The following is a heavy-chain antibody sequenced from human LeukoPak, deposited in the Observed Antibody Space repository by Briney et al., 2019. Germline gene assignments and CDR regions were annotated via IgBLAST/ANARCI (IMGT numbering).Heavy chain of an antibody. CDR2: IGKDGTGN. D-gene: IGHD2/OR15-2a*01. CDR3: ARDLDFYATDY. CDR1: GFSLSRYW. V-gene: IGHV3-7*01. J-gene: IGHJ4*02. Sequence: VGSLRLSCAASGFSLSRYWMSWVRQAPGKGLEWVANIGKDGTGNKYVDSVKGRFIISRDNAKNSVYLEMNSLRADDTAVYYCARDLDFYATDYWGQGTLVTASS.